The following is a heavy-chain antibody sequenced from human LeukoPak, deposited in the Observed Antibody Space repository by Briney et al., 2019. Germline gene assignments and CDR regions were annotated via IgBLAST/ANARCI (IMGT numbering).Heavy chain of an antibody. J-gene: IGHJ4*02. Sequence: GGSLRLSCAASGFTFSSYAMSWVRQAPGKGLEWVSAISGSGGSTYYADSVKGRFTISRDNSENTLYLQMNSLRAEDTAVYYCAKGRDGYIVFDCWGQGTLVTVSS. D-gene: IGHD5-24*01. CDR3: AKGRDGYIVFDC. CDR2: ISGSGGST. V-gene: IGHV3-23*01. CDR1: GFTFSSYA.